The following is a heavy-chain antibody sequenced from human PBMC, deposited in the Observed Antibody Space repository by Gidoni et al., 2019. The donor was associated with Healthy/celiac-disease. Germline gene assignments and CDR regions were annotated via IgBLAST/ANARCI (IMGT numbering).Heavy chain of an antibody. J-gene: IGHJ4*02. Sequence: EVQLVESGGGLVQPGRSLSLSCTASGFTFGDYAMSWFRQAQGKGREWVGFSRSKAYGGTTEYDASVKGRFTISRDDSKSIAYLQMNSLKTEDTAVYYCTREGGYSYGLREFDYWGQGTLVTVSS. D-gene: IGHD5-18*01. V-gene: IGHV3-49*03. CDR3: TREGGYSYGLREFDY. CDR1: GFTFGDYA. CDR2: SRSKAYGGTT.